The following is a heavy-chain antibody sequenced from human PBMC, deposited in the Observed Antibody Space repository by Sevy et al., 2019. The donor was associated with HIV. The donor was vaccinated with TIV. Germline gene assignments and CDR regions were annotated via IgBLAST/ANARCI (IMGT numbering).Heavy chain of an antibody. CDR1: GFTFSQYG. Sequence: GSLRLSCAATGFTFSQYGMEWVRQAPGKGLEWVGEIHHSGSTNYNPSLKSRVTMSVDKSKNQFSLKLTSVTAADTAVYYCARDLNDFWSGPLDVWGQGTTVTVSS. V-gene: IGHV4-4*02. D-gene: IGHD3-3*01. J-gene: IGHJ6*02. CDR2: IHHSGST. CDR3: ARDLNDFWSGPLDV.